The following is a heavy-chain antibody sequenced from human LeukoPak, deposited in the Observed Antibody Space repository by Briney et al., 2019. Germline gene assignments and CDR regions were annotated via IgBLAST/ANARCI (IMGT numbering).Heavy chain of an antibody. J-gene: IGHJ4*02. D-gene: IGHD3-10*01. Sequence: ASVKVSCKASGCTFTDYYVHWVRQAPGQGLEWMGRINPKSGGTNYAQKFQGRVTMTRDTSISTAYMELSRLRSDDTAMYYCANSNYYGSGISDYWGQGTLVTVSS. CDR3: ANSNYYGSGISDY. CDR2: INPKSGGT. CDR1: GCTFTDYY. V-gene: IGHV1-2*06.